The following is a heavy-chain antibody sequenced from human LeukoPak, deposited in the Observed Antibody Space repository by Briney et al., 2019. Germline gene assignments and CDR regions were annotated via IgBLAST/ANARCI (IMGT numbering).Heavy chain of an antibody. D-gene: IGHD3-22*01. V-gene: IGHV3-53*04. CDR2: IYNGSST. Sequence: GVSLRLSCAASGFTVSSNYMSWVRQAPGKGLEWLSVIYNGSSTYYADSVKGRFTISRHNSKNTLYLQMNRLRAEDTAVYYCARDEASADYYDSSGYYPYWGQGTLVTVSS. CDR1: GFTVSSNY. CDR3: ARDEASADYYDSSGYYPY. J-gene: IGHJ4*02.